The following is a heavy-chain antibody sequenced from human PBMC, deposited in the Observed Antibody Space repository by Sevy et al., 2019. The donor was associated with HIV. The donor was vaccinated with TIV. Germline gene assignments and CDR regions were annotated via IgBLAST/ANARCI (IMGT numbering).Heavy chain of an antibody. J-gene: IGHJ6*02. D-gene: IGHD6-19*01. CDR2: ISYSGST. Sequence: TLSLTCTVSGGSISSGDYYWSWIHQPPGMGLEWIGYISYSGSTYCNPSLKSRVTISVDTSKNQFSLKLSSVTAADKAVYYCARDIRQSSRYYYYGMDVWGQGTTVYVSS. V-gene: IGHV4-30-4*01. CDR3: ARDIRQSSRYYYYGMDV. CDR1: GGSISSGDYY.